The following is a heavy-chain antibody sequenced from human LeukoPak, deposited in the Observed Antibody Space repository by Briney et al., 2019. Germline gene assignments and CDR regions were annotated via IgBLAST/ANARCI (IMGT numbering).Heavy chain of an antibody. J-gene: IGHJ6*02. CDR3: ARDSTTGPYYYYYGMDV. CDR2: ISSSSYI. V-gene: IGHV3-21*01. D-gene: IGHD4-17*01. CDR1: GFTFSSYS. Sequence: GGSLRLSCAASGFTFSSYSMNWVRQAPGKGLEWVSSISSSSYIYYADSVKGRFTISRDNAKNSLYLQMNSLRAEDTAVYYCARDSTTGPYYYYYGMDVWGQGTTVTVSS.